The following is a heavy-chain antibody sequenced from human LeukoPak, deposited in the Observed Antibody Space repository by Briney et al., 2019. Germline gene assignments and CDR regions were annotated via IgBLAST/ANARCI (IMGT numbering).Heavy chain of an antibody. Sequence: ASVKVSCKASGDTLTGYYIHWVRQATGQGLEWMGWTNPRSGDTKNAEEFQGRVTMTRDRSINTFYMDLSRLRSDDTAIYFCVGSSGFDPRDALDIWGQGTLVAVSS. CDR2: TNPRSGDT. V-gene: IGHV1-2*02. J-gene: IGHJ3*02. D-gene: IGHD5-12*01. CDR3: VGSSGFDPRDALDI. CDR1: GDTLTGYY.